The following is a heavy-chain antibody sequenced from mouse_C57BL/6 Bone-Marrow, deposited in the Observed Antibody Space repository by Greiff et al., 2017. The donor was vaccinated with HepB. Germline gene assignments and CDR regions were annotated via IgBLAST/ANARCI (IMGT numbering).Heavy chain of an antibody. J-gene: IGHJ4*01. Sequence: VQLQQSGPELVKPGASVKISCKASGYSFTDYNMNWVKQSNGKSLEWIGVINPNYGTTSYNQKFKGKATLTVDQSSSTAYMQLNSLTSEDSAVYYYAGLYFGCCYYAFDYWGQGTSVTVSA. CDR2: INPNYGTT. CDR3: AGLYFGCCYYAFDY. CDR1: GYSFTDYN. V-gene: IGHV1-39*01.